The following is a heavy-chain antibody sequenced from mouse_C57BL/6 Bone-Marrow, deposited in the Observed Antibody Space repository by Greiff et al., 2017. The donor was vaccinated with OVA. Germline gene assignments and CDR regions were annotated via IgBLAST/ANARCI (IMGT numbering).Heavy chain of an antibody. CDR1: GYTFTSYW. V-gene: IGHV1-53*01. CDR2: INPSNGGT. CDR3: ARVRAVSDLAWFAY. J-gene: IGHJ3*01. Sequence: QVQLQQSGTELVKPGASVKLSCKASGYTFTSYWMHWVKQRPGQGLEWIGNINPSNGGTNYNEKFKSKATLTVDKSSSTAYMQRSSLTSEDSAVYYCARVRAVSDLAWFAYWGQGTLVTVSA. D-gene: IGHD3-3*01.